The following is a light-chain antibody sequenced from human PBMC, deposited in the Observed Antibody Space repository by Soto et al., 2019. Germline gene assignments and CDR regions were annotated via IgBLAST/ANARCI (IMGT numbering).Light chain of an antibody. V-gene: IGKV3-20*01. J-gene: IGKJ1*01. Sequence: EIVLTQSPGTLSLSPGETATLSCRASQSLTSSYLAWYQQRPGQAPSLLIYGVSSRATGIPDRFSGSGSGTDFTLTISRLEPEDSAVYYCQQYGSSPTWTFGQGTKV. CDR1: QSLTSSY. CDR2: GVS. CDR3: QQYGSSPTWT.